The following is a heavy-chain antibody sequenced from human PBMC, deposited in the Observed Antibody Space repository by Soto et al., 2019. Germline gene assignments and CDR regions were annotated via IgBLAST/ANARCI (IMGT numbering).Heavy chain of an antibody. CDR1: GLRLSDYY. CDR2: ISDSGSYA. CDR3: ATFHSGSGNGF. Sequence: GSLRLSCVASGLRLSDYYMSWIRQAPGRGLEWVSYISDSGSYAMYADSVKGRFTISRDNAKNTLYLQMNSLRSEDTAVYYRATFHSGSGNGFWGQGTLVTVSS. V-gene: IGHV3-11*06. D-gene: IGHD3-10*01. J-gene: IGHJ4*02.